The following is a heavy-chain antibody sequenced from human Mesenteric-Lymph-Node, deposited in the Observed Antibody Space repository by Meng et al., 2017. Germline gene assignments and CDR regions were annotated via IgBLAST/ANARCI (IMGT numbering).Heavy chain of an antibody. CDR2: INACNGNT. J-gene: IGHJ5*02. CDR1: GYTFTTYA. D-gene: IGHD6-19*01. Sequence: QVHLVQSGAEVKKPGASVKVSRKASGYTFTTYAIHWVRQAPGQRLEWMGWINACNGNTRYSQKFQGRVSITRDTSASTAYMELSSLRSEDTAVYYCARCIAVAGNWFDPWGQGTLVTVSS. V-gene: IGHV1-3*01. CDR3: ARCIAVAGNWFDP.